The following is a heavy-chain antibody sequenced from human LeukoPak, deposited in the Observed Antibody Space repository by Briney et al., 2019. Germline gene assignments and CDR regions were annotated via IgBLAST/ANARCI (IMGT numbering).Heavy chain of an antibody. CDR3: ARDVGGYAFDY. V-gene: IGHV3-30*04. CDR2: MSYDGSHK. D-gene: IGHD5-12*01. J-gene: IGHJ4*02. Sequence: GRSLRLSCVASGFSFISYTMHWVRLAPGKGLEWVAVMSYDGSHKYLADSVKGRFTISRDNSKNTLYLQMNSLRVEDTAIYYCARDVGGYAFDYWGQGTLVTVSS. CDR1: GFSFISYT.